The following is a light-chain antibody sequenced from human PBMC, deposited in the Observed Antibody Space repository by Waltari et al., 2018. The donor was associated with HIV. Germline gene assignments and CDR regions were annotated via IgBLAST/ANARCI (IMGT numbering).Light chain of an antibody. CDR1: TDPKF. CDR3: ASRAAENTFL. V-gene: IGLV2-14*01. CDR2: QVT. J-gene: IGLJ2*01. Sequence: QSALTQPASVSGSPGQSITISCRGTTDPKFVSWYQYHPGKAPKLIIFQVTNRPSGVSNRFSGSKSGNTASLTISGLQADDEAHYFCASRAAENTFLFGGGTQVTVL.